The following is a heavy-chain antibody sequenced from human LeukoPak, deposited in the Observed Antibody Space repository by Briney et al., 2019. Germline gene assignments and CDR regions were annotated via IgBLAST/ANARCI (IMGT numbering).Heavy chain of an antibody. J-gene: IGHJ6*03. CDR1: GFTFSSYG. CDR2: ISYDGSNK. V-gene: IGHV3-30*18. D-gene: IGHD2-2*01. Sequence: PGGSLRLSCAASGFTFSSYGMHWVRQAPGKGLEWVAVISYDGSNKYYADSVKGRFTISRDNSKNTLYLQMNSLRAEDTAVYYCAKCPVPAARGYYYYMDVWGKGTTVTVSS. CDR3: AKCPVPAARGYYYYMDV.